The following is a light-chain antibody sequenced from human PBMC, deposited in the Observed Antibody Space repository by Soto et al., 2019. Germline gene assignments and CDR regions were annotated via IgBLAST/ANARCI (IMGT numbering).Light chain of an antibody. V-gene: IGKV1-39*01. Sequence: IQMTQSPSSLSESVGDRVTITCRASQTINAYLNWYQQKPGKAPKLLIYAASSLQSGVPSRFSGSGSGTDLTLTISSLQPEDFATYYCQESYRTPRTFGQGTRLEI. CDR3: QESYRTPRT. J-gene: IGKJ2*01. CDR2: AAS. CDR1: QTINAY.